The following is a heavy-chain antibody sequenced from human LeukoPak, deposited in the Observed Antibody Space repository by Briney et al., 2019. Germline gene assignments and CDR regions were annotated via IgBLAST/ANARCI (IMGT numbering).Heavy chain of an antibody. Sequence: PSETLSLTCAVYGGSFSGYYWSWIRQPPGKGLEWIGEINHSGSTNYNPSLKSRVTISVDTSKNQFSLKLSSVTAADTAVYYCARPRWAAAGSPWDYWGQGTLVTVSS. CDR1: GGSFSGYY. CDR2: INHSGST. J-gene: IGHJ4*02. CDR3: ARPRWAAAGSPWDY. V-gene: IGHV4-34*01. D-gene: IGHD6-13*01.